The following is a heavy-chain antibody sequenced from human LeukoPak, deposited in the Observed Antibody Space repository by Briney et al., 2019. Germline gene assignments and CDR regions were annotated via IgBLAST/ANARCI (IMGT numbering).Heavy chain of an antibody. J-gene: IGHJ6*03. D-gene: IGHD1-14*01. V-gene: IGHV5-51*01. Sequence: GESLKISCKGSGYRFTSYWIGWVRQMPGKGLEWMGIIYPVDSDPRYSPSFQGQVTISADKSISTAYLQWSSLKASDTAMYYCARLGLTPYYYYYMDVWGKGTTVTVSS. CDR3: ARLGLTPYYYYYMDV. CDR2: IYPVDSDP. CDR1: GYRFTSYW.